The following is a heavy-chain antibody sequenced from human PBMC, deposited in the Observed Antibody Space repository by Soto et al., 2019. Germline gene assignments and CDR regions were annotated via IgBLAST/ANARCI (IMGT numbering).Heavy chain of an antibody. CDR3: AREACSSTSCYLEGYYYYYMDV. CDR1: GFTFSSYS. J-gene: IGHJ6*03. V-gene: IGHV3-21*01. CDR2: ISSSSSYI. Sequence: EVQLVESGGGLVKPGGSLRLSCAASGFTFSSYSMNRVRQAPGKGLEWVSSISSSSSYIYYADSVKGRFTISRDNAKNSLYLQMNSLRAEDTAVYYCAREACSSTSCYLEGYYYYYMDVWGKGTTVTVSS. D-gene: IGHD2-2*01.